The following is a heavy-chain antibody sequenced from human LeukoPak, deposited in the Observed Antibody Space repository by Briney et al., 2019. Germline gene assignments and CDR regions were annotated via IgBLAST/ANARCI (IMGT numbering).Heavy chain of an antibody. CDR3: AKDLRSRYSGYDLGDY. CDR2: ITSSGGST. Sequence: GGSLRLSCAASGFTFSSYAMNWVRQAPGKGLEWVSAITSSGGSTYYADSVKGRFTISRDNSKHTLYLQMNSLRAEDTAVYYCAKDLRSRYSGYDLGDYWGQGTLVAVSS. CDR1: GFTFSSYA. D-gene: IGHD5-12*01. J-gene: IGHJ4*02. V-gene: IGHV3-23*01.